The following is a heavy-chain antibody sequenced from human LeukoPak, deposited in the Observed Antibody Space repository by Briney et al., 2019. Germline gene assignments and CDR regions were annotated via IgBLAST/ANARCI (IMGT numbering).Heavy chain of an antibody. D-gene: IGHD2-2*01. CDR2: INSDGSST. J-gene: IGHJ4*02. CDR1: GFTFSSYW. Sequence: PGGSLRLSCAASGFTFSSYWMHWVRQAPGKGLVWVSRINSDGSSTNYADSVKGRFTISRDNAKNTLYVQMNSLRAEDTAVYYCAARGYCSGTSCLLEYWGQGTLVTVSS. CDR3: AARGYCSGTSCLLEY. V-gene: IGHV3-74*01.